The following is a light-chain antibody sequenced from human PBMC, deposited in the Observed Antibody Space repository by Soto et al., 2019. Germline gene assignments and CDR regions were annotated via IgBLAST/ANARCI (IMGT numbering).Light chain of an antibody. V-gene: IGKV3-15*01. Sequence: EIVMTQSPATLSVSPGERATLSCRASQSIGNNLAWYQHKPGQAPRLLIHGASTRATGVPARFSGSGSGTEFTLTISSLQSEDFAVYYCQQCDTWPRTFGQGTRVES. CDR2: GAS. CDR1: QSIGNN. CDR3: QQCDTWPRT. J-gene: IGKJ1*01.